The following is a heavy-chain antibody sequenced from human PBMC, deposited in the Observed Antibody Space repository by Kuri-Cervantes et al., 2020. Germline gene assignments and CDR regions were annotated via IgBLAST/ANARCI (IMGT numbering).Heavy chain of an antibody. CDR2: IYYSGST. CDR3: ARNLYSSSLRLGY. V-gene: IGHV4-61*01. CDR1: GGSVSSGNYY. Sequence: SETLSPTCTVSGGSVSSGNYYWSWIRQPPGKGLEWIGCIYYSGSTNYNPSLKSRVTISVDTSKNQFSLKLSSVTAADTAVYYCARNLYSSSLRLGYWGQGTLVTVSS. J-gene: IGHJ4*02. D-gene: IGHD6-6*01.